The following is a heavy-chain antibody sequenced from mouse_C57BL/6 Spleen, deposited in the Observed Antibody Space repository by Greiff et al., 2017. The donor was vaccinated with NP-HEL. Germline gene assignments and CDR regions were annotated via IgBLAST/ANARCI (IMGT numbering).Heavy chain of an antibody. CDR2: IYPGDGDT. CDR1: GYAFSSSW. Sequence: QVQLQQSGPELVKPGASVKISCKASGYAFSSSWMNWVKQRPGKGLEWIGRIYPGDGDTNYNGKFKGKATLTADKSSSTAYMQLSSLTSEDSAVYFCAREVYYDYADAMDYWGQGTSVTVSS. D-gene: IGHD2-4*01. CDR3: AREVYYDYADAMDY. J-gene: IGHJ4*01. V-gene: IGHV1-82*01.